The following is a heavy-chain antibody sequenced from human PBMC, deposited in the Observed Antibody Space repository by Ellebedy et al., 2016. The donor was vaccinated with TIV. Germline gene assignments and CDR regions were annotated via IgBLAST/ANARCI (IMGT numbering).Heavy chain of an antibody. J-gene: IGHJ3*02. CDR3: SARGNAFDI. CDR2: ISSTSTYI. D-gene: IGHD3-10*01. CDR1: GFTFISYS. V-gene: IGHV3-21*01. Sequence: PGGSLRLSCATSGFTFISYSMNWVRQAPGKGLEWVSSISSTSTYINYADSVKGRFTISRDNAKNSLYLQMNSLRAEDTAVYYCSARGNAFDIWGQGTMVTVSS.